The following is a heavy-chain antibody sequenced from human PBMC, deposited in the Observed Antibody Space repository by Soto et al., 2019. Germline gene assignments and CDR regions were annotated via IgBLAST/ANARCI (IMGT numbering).Heavy chain of an antibody. D-gene: IGHD6-13*01. V-gene: IGHV1-2*02. CDR1: GYTFTDYY. CDR3: ARESSSSWYYYYGMDV. CDR2: INPNSGGT. Sequence: ASVKVSCKASGYTFTDYYMHCVRQAPGQGREWMGWINPNSGGTNYAQKFQGRVTMTRDTSISTAYMELSRLRSDDTAVYYCARESSSSWYYYYGMDVWGQGTTVTVSS. J-gene: IGHJ6*02.